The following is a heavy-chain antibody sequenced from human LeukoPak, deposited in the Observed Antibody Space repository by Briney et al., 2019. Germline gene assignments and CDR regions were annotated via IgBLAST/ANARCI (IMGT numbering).Heavy chain of an antibody. CDR1: GFTFSGFG. CDR2: IWYDGSNQ. V-gene: IGHV3-33*01. CDR3: ARVNYGDSGIDY. Sequence: GRSLRLSCAASGFTFSGFGMHWVRQAPGKWLEWVAVIWYDGSNQYCADSVKGRFTISRDNSKNTLYLQINSLRAEDTAVYYCARVNYGDSGIDYWGQGTLVTVSS. J-gene: IGHJ4*02. D-gene: IGHD4-17*01.